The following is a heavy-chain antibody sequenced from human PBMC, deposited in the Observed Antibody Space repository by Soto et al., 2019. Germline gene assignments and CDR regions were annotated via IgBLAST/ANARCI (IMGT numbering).Heavy chain of an antibody. J-gene: IGHJ4*02. Sequence: SVKVSCKASGGTFSSYAISWVRQAPGQGLEWMGGIIPIFGTANYAQKFQGRVTITADESTSTAYMELSSLRSEDTAVYYCARAGDYYDSSGYHYVFDYWGQGTLVTVSS. CDR1: GGTFSSYA. CDR2: IIPIFGTA. V-gene: IGHV1-69*13. D-gene: IGHD3-22*01. CDR3: ARAGDYYDSSGYHYVFDY.